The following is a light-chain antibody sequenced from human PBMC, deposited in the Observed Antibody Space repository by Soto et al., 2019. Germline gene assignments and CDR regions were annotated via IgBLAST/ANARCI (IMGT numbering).Light chain of an antibody. CDR3: LLYYGGAVI. CDR2: STD. Sequence: QTVVTQEPSLTVSPGGTVTLTCASSTGAVTSGHYANWLQQKPGQAPRALIYSTDTKHSWTPAPFSGSLLGGKAALTLSGVRPEDEADYYCLLYYGGAVIFGGGTKVTVL. J-gene: IGLJ2*01. V-gene: IGLV7-43*01. CDR1: TGAVTSGHY.